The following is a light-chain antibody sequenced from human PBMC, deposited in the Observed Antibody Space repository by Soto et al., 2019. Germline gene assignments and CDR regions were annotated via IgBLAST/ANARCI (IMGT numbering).Light chain of an antibody. CDR2: EVT. Sequence: QSVLTQPASVSGSPGQSITISCTGTSSDIGGHHFVSWYQQQSGKAPKLVIYEVTDRPSGVSDRFSGTKSGNTASLTISGLQPEDEADYYCFSFTSTNTHVFGSGTKVTVL. J-gene: IGLJ1*01. CDR1: SSDIGGHHF. CDR3: FSFTSTNTHV. V-gene: IGLV2-14*01.